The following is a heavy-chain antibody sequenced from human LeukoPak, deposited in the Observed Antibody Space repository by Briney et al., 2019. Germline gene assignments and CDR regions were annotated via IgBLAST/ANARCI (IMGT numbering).Heavy chain of an antibody. CDR1: GGSFSGYY. Sequence: SETLSLTCAVYGGSFSGYYWSWIRQPPGKGLEWIGEINHSGSTNYNPSLKSRVTISVDTSKNQFSLKLSSVTAAETAVYYCARTRGGMVRFDYWGQGTLVTVSS. J-gene: IGHJ4*02. D-gene: IGHD3-10*01. CDR2: INHSGST. V-gene: IGHV4-34*01. CDR3: ARTRGGMVRFDY.